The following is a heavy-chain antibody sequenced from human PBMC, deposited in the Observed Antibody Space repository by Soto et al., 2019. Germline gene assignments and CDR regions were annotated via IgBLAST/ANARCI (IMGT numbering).Heavy chain of an antibody. CDR3: ARGRYFLTGRCFPDWY. Sequence: SETLSLTCSVSGDSISSVDYFWAWIRQPPGQALEYIGYIYKSATTYYNPSFESRVAISLDTSKSQFSLNVTSVTAADTAVYFCARGRYFLTGRCFPDWY. CDR2: IYKSATT. J-gene: IGHJ2*01. CDR1: GDSISSVDYF. V-gene: IGHV4-30-4*01. D-gene: IGHD3-9*01.